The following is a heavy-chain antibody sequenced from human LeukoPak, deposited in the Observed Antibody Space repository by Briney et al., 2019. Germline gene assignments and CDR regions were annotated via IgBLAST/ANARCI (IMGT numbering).Heavy chain of an antibody. CDR1: GFTFSSYW. J-gene: IGHJ4*02. V-gene: IGHV3-74*01. D-gene: IGHD3-10*01. CDR2: INPDGSTT. Sequence: GGSLRLSCAASGFTFSSYWMHWVRHAPEKGLVWVSRINPDGSTTTYADSVEGRFTISRDNARNTLYLQMNSLRVEDTAVYYCARVGVGSYHFDDWGQGTLVTVSS. CDR3: ARVGVGSYHFDD.